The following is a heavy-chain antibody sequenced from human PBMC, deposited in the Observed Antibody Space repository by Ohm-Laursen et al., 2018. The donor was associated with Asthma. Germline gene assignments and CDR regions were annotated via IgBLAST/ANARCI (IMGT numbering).Heavy chain of an antibody. Sequence: SLRLSCAASGFTFSSYAMHWVRQAPGKGLEWVAVISYDGSNKYYADSVKGRFTISRDNSKNTLYLQMNSLRAEDTAVYYCARDLWFRELLYLDYWGQGTLVTVSS. CDR2: ISYDGSNK. CDR1: GFTFSSYA. CDR3: ARDLWFRELLYLDY. D-gene: IGHD3-10*01. V-gene: IGHV3-30-3*01. J-gene: IGHJ4*02.